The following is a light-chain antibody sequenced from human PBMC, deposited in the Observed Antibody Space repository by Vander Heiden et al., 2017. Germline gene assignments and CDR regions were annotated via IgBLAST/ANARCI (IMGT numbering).Light chain of an antibody. J-gene: IGLJ2*01. CDR1: SLSSYY. CDR3: TSSERRGNCVV. V-gene: IGLV3-19*01. Sequence: TNRITCQGDSLSSYYASWYQQKPGQAPVLVIYGKNNRPSGIPDRFSVSSRGRTATLTGDGGSAVGAADYWCTSSERRGNCVVFGGGTKLTVL. CDR2: GKN.